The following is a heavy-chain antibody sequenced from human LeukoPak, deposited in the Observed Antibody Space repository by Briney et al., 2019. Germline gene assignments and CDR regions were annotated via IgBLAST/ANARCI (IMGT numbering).Heavy chain of an antibody. CDR1: GFTVSSNY. Sequence: GGALRLSCAVSGFTVSSNYMSWVRQAPGEGLEWVSVIYSGGATYYADSVKGRFTISRDNSKNTLYLQMNSLRAEDTAVYYCASGPYSSGRIFDYWGQGTLVTVSS. D-gene: IGHD6-19*01. CDR2: IYSGGAT. J-gene: IGHJ4*02. CDR3: ASGPYSSGRIFDY. V-gene: IGHV3-66*01.